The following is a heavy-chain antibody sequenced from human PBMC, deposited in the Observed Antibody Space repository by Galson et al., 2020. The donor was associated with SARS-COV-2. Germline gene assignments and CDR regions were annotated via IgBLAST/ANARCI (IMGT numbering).Heavy chain of an antibody. J-gene: IGHJ6*02. CDR3: ARETAITMVRAVEYGMDV. V-gene: IGHV4-31*03. CDR2: IYYSGRT. D-gene: IGHD3-10*01. CDR1: GGSISSGGYY. Sequence: SETLSLTCTVSGGSISSGGYYWSWIRPHPGKGLEWIGYIYYSGRTYYNPSLKSRVTISVDTSKNQFSLKLSSVTAADTAVYYCARETAITMVRAVEYGMDVWGQGTTVTVSS.